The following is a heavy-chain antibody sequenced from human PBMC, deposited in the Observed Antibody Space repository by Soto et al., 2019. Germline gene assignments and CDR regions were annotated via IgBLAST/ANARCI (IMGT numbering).Heavy chain of an antibody. CDR3: ARALLWVGDCPGGYYYDYGMDV. D-gene: IGHD3-10*01. CDR2: IGTAGDT. V-gene: IGHV3-13*04. J-gene: IGHJ6*02. Sequence: EVQLVESGGGLVQPGGSLRLSCAASGFTFSSYDMHWVRQATGKGLEWVSAIGTAGDTYYPGSVKGRFTISRENAKNSLYHQMNSLRAGDTAVYYCARALLWVGDCPGGYYYDYGMDVWRQGTTVTVSS. CDR1: GFTFSSYD.